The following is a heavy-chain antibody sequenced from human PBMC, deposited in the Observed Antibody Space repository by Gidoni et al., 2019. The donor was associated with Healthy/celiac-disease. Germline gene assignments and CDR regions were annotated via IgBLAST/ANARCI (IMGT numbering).Heavy chain of an antibody. CDR1: AGSISRGIYY. J-gene: IGHJ3*02. CDR3: ARAAPIAVAGTLDI. CDR2: IYTSGST. Sequence: VQLQASGPGLVQPSQTLSLTCTVSAGSISRGIYYWSWIRQPAGKGLEGIGSIYTSGSTNYNPYLKRRVTISVDTAKNQFHLKLSSVTAADTAVYYCARAAPIAVAGTLDIWGKGTMVTGSS. V-gene: IGHV4-61*02. D-gene: IGHD6-19*01.